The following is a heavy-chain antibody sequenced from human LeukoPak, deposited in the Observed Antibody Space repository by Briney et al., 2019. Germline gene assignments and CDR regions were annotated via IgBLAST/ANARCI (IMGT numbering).Heavy chain of an antibody. CDR3: VRGILSDDTLTGP. D-gene: IGHD3-9*01. Sequence: ASVKVSCKTSGYTFSSYGINWVRQAPGQGLEWMGWISTYNGDTHYGQKVQGRVTMTTGTSTNTAYMELRSLTSDDTAVYYCVRGILSDDTLTGPWGQGPLVTVSS. V-gene: IGHV1-18*01. CDR1: GYTFSSYG. CDR2: ISTYNGDT. J-gene: IGHJ5*02.